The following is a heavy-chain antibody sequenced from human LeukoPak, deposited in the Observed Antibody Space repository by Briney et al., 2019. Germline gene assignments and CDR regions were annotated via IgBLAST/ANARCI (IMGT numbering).Heavy chain of an antibody. CDR1: GFTFSSYS. Sequence: GGSLRLSCAASGFTFSSYSINWVRQAPGKGLEWVSSISSSSSYIYYADSVKGRFTISRDNAKNSLYLQMNSLRAEDTAVYYCARDRSGSYRDPYFDYWGQGTLVTISS. J-gene: IGHJ4*02. D-gene: IGHD1-26*01. CDR3: ARDRSGSYRDPYFDY. CDR2: ISSSSSYI. V-gene: IGHV3-21*01.